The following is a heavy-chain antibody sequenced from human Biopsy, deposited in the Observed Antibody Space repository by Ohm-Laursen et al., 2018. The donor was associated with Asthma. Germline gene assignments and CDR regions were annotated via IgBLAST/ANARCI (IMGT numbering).Heavy chain of an antibody. CDR2: ISFDGSNE. CDR3: AKELFPGWELRRGPDS. J-gene: IGHJ4*02. D-gene: IGHD1-26*01. CDR1: GFSFSNFG. Sequence: SLRLSCTASGFSFSNFGMHWVPQAPGKGLEWVAVISFDGSNEDYADSVKGRFTISRDNSKNTLFLEMNSLRPEDTAVYYCAKELFPGWELRRGPDSWGQGTLVTVSS. V-gene: IGHV3-30*18.